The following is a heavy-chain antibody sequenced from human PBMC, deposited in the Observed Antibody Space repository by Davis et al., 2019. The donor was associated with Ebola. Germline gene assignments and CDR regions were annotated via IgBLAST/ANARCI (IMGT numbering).Heavy chain of an antibody. D-gene: IGHD3-3*01. J-gene: IGHJ5*02. CDR1: GYTFTSYG. V-gene: IGHV1-18*01. Sequence: ASVKVSCKASGYTFTSYGINWVRPAPGQGLEWMGWISAYNGNTNYAQKHQGRVTMTTDTSTSTAYMELRSLRSDDTAVYYCARGSGVNYDFWSGYRYDNWFDPWGQGTLVTVSS. CDR3: ARGSGVNYDFWSGYRYDNWFDP. CDR2: ISAYNGNT.